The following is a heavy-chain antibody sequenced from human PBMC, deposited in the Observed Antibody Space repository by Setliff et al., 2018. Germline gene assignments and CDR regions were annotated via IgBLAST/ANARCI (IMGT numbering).Heavy chain of an antibody. D-gene: IGHD3-10*01. V-gene: IGHV1-46*01. CDR3: ARDLNRWFGEFAFDI. CDR1: GYTFTSYY. J-gene: IGHJ3*02. Sequence: ASVKVSCKASGYTFTSYYMHWVRQAPGQGLEWMGLINPTGGSTSYAQKFQGRVTMTRDSSTSTVYMELNSLGADDTAIYFCARDLNRWFGEFAFDIWGQGTMVTVSS. CDR2: INPTGGST.